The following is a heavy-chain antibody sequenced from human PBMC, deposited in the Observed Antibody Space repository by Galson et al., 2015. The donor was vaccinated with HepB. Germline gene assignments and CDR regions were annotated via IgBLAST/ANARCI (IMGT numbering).Heavy chain of an antibody. V-gene: IGHV3-21*06. CDR2: ISSSSTYL. D-gene: IGHD3-22*01. CDR1: GITFSSYT. Sequence: SLRLSCAASGITFSSYTMNWVRQAPGKGLEWVSSISSSSTYLYYADSVKGRFTISRDNAKNSLYLQMDSLRAEDTAVYYCARDLIRSMNMYDSSEYYSGGQGTLVAVSS. J-gene: IGHJ4*02. CDR3: ARDLIRSMNMYDSSEYYS.